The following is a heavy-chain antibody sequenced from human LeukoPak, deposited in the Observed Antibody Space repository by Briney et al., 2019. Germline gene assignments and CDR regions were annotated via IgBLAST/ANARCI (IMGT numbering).Heavy chain of an antibody. CDR1: GYTFTSYG. Sequence: GASVKVSCKASGYTFTSYGISWVRQAPGQGLEWMGWISAYNGNTNYAQKLQGRVTMTTDTSTSTAYMELRSLRSDDTAVYYCARGSPSIAAWSHTLYGFYYYYMDVWGKGTTVTVSS. CDR3: ARGSPSIAAWSHTLYGFYYYYMDV. V-gene: IGHV1-18*01. D-gene: IGHD6-6*01. J-gene: IGHJ6*03. CDR2: ISAYNGNT.